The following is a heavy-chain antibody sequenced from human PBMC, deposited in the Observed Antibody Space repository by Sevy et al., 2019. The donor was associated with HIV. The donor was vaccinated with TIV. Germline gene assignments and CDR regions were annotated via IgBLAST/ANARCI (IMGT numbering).Heavy chain of an antibody. J-gene: IGHJ4*02. Sequence: GGSLRLSCVASGFTFSNSWMNWVRQAPGKGLEWVANINPGGTEEFYVDSVKGRFIISRDNAKNSLFLQMNSLRAEDTAVYYCTRVSTGTDDDYWGQGTLVTVS. CDR1: GFTFSNSW. CDR3: TRVSTGTDDDY. V-gene: IGHV3-7*01. D-gene: IGHD4-4*01. CDR2: INPGGTEE.